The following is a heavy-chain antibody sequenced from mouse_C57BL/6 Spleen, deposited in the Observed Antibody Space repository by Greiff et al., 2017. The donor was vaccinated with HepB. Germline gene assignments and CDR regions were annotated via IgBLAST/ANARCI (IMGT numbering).Heavy chain of an antibody. J-gene: IGHJ2*01. CDR2: LDPETGGT. Sequence: QVQLQQSGAELVRPGASVTLSCKASGYTFTDYEMHWVKQTPVHGLEWIGALDPETGGTAYNQKFKGKAILTADKSSSTAYMELRRLTSEDSAVYYCTRVLITRDFDYWGQGTTLTVSS. CDR3: TRVLITRDFDY. V-gene: IGHV1-15*01. CDR1: GYTFTDYE. D-gene: IGHD1-1*01.